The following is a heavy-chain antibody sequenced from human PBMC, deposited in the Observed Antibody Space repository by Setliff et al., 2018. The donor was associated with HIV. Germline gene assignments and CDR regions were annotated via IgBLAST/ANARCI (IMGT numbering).Heavy chain of an antibody. CDR3: ARDGEGASAPDY. Sequence: ETLSLTCTVSGGSISSHYWSWIRQPPGKGLEWIGSIYYSGSTNYNPSLKSRVTISVDTSKNQFSLKLSSVTAADTAVYYCARDGEGASAPDYWGQGTLVTVSS. CDR1: GGSISSHY. J-gene: IGHJ4*02. V-gene: IGHV4-59*11. CDR2: IYYSGST. D-gene: IGHD1-26*01.